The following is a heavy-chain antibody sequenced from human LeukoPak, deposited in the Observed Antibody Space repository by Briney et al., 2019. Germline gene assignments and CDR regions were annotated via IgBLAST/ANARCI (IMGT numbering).Heavy chain of an antibody. CDR3: AKDWGITVMPRGE. V-gene: IGHV3-23*01. D-gene: IGHD3-16*01. Sequence: SGGSLRLSCAASGFTFNNFGMSWVRQAPGKGLEWVSGIIGSGGSTFYADSVKGRFTISRDNSKNTLYLQMDSLRDEDTAVYYCAKDWGITVMPRGEWGQGTLVTVSS. CDR2: IIGSGGST. J-gene: IGHJ4*02. CDR1: GFTFNNFG.